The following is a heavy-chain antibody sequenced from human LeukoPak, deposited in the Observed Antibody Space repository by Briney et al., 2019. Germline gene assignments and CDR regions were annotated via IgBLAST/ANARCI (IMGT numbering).Heavy chain of an antibody. Sequence: GGSLRLSCAASGFTFSSYGMHWVRQAPGKGLEWVAFIRYDGSNKYYADSMKGRFTISRDNSKNTLYLQMNSLRAEDTAVYYCAKDQGGYCSGGSCYADAFDIWGQGAMVTVSS. CDR3: AKDQGGYCSGGSCYADAFDI. CDR1: GFTFSSYG. V-gene: IGHV3-30*02. J-gene: IGHJ3*02. CDR2: IRYDGSNK. D-gene: IGHD2-15*01.